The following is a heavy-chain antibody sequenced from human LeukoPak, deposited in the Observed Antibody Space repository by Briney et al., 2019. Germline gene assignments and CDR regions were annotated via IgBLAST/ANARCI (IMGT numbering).Heavy chain of an antibody. J-gene: IGHJ5*02. Sequence: GGSLELSCAASGFTFSGSAMHWVRQASGKGLEWVGRIRSKASSYATAYAASVKGRFTISRDDSKNTAYLQMNSLKTEDTAVYYCTRLSYDSSGYYSMSYWFDPWGQGTLVTVSS. CDR1: GFTFSGSA. CDR3: TRLSYDSSGYYSMSYWFDP. CDR2: IRSKASSYAT. V-gene: IGHV3-73*01. D-gene: IGHD3-22*01.